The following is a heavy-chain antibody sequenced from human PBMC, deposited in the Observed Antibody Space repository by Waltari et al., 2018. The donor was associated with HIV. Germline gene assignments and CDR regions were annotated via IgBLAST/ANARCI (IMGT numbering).Heavy chain of an antibody. CDR1: GFTFSRYR. CDR3: ARDMVIVVVPDY. CDR2: ISSRSSTI. D-gene: IGHD3-22*01. J-gene: IGHJ4*02. V-gene: IGHV3-48*01. Sequence: EVQLVESGGGLVQPGGSLRLSCEASGFTFSRYRMNWVRQAPGKWMEWDSDISSRSSTIYNSESVKGRFTISIDNANNSLYLQMNSLRAEDTAVYYCARDMVIVVVPDYWGQVTLVTVSS.